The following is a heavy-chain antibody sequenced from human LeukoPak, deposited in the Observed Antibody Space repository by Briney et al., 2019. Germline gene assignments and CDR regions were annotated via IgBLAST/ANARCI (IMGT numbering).Heavy chain of an antibody. Sequence: GGSLRLSCAASGFTFSTYAMTWVRQAPGKGLEWVSAISATGSSTYYADSVKGRFTISRDNSKNTLYLQMNSLRAEDTAVYYCASRLTSNYWYFDLWGRGTLVTVSS. CDR3: ASRLTSNYWYFDL. CDR2: ISATGSST. D-gene: IGHD6-25*01. J-gene: IGHJ2*01. V-gene: IGHV3-23*01. CDR1: GFTFSTYA.